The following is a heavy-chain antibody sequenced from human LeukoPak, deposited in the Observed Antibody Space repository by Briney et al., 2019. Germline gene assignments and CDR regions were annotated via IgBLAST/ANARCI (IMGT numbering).Heavy chain of an antibody. CDR1: GFTFSSYW. J-gene: IGHJ4*02. CDR2: IKHNGDEL. D-gene: IGHD3-16*01. CDR3: ARELRTFDS. V-gene: IGHV3-7*01. Sequence: GGSLRLSCAASGFTFSSYWVTWVRQAPGKGLEWVANIKHNGDELNYVDSVEDRFTISRDNAKNSLYLHMTDLRAEDTAVYYCARELRTFDSWGQGTLVTVSS.